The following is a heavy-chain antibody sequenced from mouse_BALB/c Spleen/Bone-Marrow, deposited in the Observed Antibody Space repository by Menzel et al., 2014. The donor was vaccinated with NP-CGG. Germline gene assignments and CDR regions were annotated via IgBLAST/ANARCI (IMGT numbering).Heavy chain of an antibody. CDR3: KVKGY. J-gene: IGHJ2*01. Sequence: QVQLQQSDAELVKPGASVKISCKASGYTFTDHAIHWVKQKPEQGLEWIRYISPGNGDIKYNEKFKGKATLTADKPSSTAYMQLNSLTSEDSAVYFCKVKGYWGQGTTLTVSS. CDR1: GYTFTDHA. CDR2: ISPGNGDI. V-gene: IGHV1S53*02.